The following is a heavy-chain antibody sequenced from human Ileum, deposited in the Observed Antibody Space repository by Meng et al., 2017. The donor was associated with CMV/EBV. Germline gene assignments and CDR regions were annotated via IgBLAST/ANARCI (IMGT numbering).Heavy chain of an antibody. Sequence: VQLVGSGGGLVQLGGSLSLSCVVSGFSLSTFGMHWLRQAPGKGPEWVAFIYDGKDESYADPVKGRFTISTDNSKNTMYLQMNTLGPEDTAVYYCAKVGFGWYSIDYWGQGTLVTVSS. V-gene: IGHV3-30*02. D-gene: IGHD6-19*01. J-gene: IGHJ4*02. CDR1: GFSLSTFG. CDR2: IYDGKDE. CDR3: AKVGFGWYSIDY.